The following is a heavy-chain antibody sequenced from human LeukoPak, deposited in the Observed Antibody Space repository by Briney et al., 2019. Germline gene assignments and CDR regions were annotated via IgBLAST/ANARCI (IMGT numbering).Heavy chain of an antibody. CDR2: IIPIFGIA. CDR1: GGTFSSYA. V-gene: IGHV1-69*04. Sequence: SVNVSCKASGGTFSSYAISWVRQAPGQGLEWMGRIIPIFGIANYAQKFQGRVTITADKSTSTAYMELSSPRSEDTAVYYCARDPNYYYDSSGYYKNWFDPWGQGTLVTVSS. D-gene: IGHD3-22*01. J-gene: IGHJ5*02. CDR3: ARDPNYYYDSSGYYKNWFDP.